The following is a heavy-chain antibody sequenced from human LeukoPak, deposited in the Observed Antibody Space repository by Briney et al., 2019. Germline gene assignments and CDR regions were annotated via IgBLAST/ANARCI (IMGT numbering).Heavy chain of an antibody. V-gene: IGHV4-59*01. CDR1: GDSISGYY. CDR2: IYYRGST. D-gene: IGHD2-2*01. Sequence: KSSETLSLTCTVSGDSISGYYWTWIRQPPGKGLEWIGYIYYRGSTNYNPSLKSRVTISVDTSKNQFSLKLSSVTAADTAVYYCARDRLYCSSTSCFYYYYMDVWGKGTTVTVSS. J-gene: IGHJ6*03. CDR3: ARDRLYCSSTSCFYYYYMDV.